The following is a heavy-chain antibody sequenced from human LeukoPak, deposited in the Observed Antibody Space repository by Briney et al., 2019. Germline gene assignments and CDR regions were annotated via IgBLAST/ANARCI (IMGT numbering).Heavy chain of an antibody. CDR3: ARDQYDTWSRRGNFDS. CDR2: IKLDGSEK. D-gene: IGHD3-3*01. Sequence: GSLRLSCVASGFTFGKYWMSWVRQAPGKGLEWVANIKLDGSEKNYVDSVKGRFAISRDNTKNSLYLQMNSLRAEDTAVFYCARDQYDTWSRRGNFDSWGQGTLVIVSS. V-gene: IGHV3-7*03. J-gene: IGHJ4*02. CDR1: GFTFGKYW.